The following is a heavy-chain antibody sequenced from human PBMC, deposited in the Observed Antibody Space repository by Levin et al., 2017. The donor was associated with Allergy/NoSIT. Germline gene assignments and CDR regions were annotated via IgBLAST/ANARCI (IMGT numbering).Heavy chain of an antibody. CDR2: IWYDGSNK. CDR1: GFTFSSYG. Sequence: GGSLRLSCAASGFTFSSYGMHWVRQAPGKGLEWVAVIWYDGSNKYYADSVKGRFTISRDNSKNTLYLQMNSLRAEDTAVYYCAREYYYDSSGYYGRAFDSWGQGTMVTVSS. J-gene: IGHJ3*02. D-gene: IGHD3-22*01. V-gene: IGHV3-33*01. CDR3: AREYYYDSSGYYGRAFDS.